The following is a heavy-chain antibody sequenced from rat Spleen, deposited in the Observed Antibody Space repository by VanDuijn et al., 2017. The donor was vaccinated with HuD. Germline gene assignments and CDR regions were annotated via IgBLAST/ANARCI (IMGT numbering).Heavy chain of an antibody. J-gene: IGHJ2*01. CDR2: ISNTGGTS. CDR1: GFTFSDYY. D-gene: IGHD1-7*01. CDR3: TRSGYGSPFDY. Sequence: EVQLVESGGGLVQPGRSLKLSCAASGFTFSDYYMAWVRQAPKKGLEWVSSISNTGGTSYYPDSVKGRFTVSRDNAKSTLYLQMNSLRSEDTATYYCTRSGYGSPFDYWGQGVMVTVSS. V-gene: IGHV5-25*01.